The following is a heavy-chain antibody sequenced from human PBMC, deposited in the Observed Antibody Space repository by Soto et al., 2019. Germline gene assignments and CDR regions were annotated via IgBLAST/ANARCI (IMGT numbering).Heavy chain of an antibody. CDR3: ARPHGGSSGWDNWFDP. V-gene: IGHV4-59*01. CDR2: IYHSGST. CDR1: GGSIRSYY. D-gene: IGHD6-25*01. Sequence: PSETLSLTCSVSGGSIRSYYWSWIRQPPGKGLEWIGYIYHSGSTNYNPSLKSRVTMSVDTSKNQFSLKLSSVTAADTAVYYCARPHGGSSGWDNWFDPWGQGTLVTVSS. J-gene: IGHJ5*02.